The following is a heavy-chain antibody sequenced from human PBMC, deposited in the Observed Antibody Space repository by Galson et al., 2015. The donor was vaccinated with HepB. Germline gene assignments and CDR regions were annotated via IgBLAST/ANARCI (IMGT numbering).Heavy chain of an antibody. Sequence: SLRLSCAASGFTFSSYAMHWVRQAPGKGLEWVAVISYDGSNKYYADSVKGRFTISRDNSKNTLYLQMNSLRAEDTAVYYCARVVRGVPDFDYWGQGTLVTVSS. J-gene: IGHJ4*02. CDR1: GFTFSSYA. CDR3: ARVVRGVPDFDY. CDR2: ISYDGSNK. V-gene: IGHV3-30-3*01. D-gene: IGHD3-10*01.